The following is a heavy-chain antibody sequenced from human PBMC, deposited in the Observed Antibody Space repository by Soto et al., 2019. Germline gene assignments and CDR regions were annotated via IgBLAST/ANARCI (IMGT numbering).Heavy chain of an antibody. CDR2: ISSHSSTL. V-gene: IGHV3-48*02. D-gene: IGHD6-19*01. CDR3: VRDGSGNLYLNWFDP. Sequence: PGVSLRLSCSPSPFTFSSYSMNWVRQAPGKGLEWISYISSHSSTLHYADSVKGRFTISRYNAGNSLYLQMNSLRDEDTAVYYCVRDGSGNLYLNWFDPWGQGTLVTVSS. J-gene: IGHJ5*02. CDR1: PFTFSSYS.